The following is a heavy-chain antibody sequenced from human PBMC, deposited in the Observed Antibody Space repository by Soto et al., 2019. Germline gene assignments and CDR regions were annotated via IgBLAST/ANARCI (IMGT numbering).Heavy chain of an antibody. CDR3: AREGTITDAFDI. CDR2: INPNSGGT. J-gene: IGHJ3*02. Sequence: AXSVKVSCKSSGSTFTCYYIDLVRQAPGQGLEWMGWINPNSGGTNYAQKFQGRVTMTMDTSISTAYMELSRLRSDDTAVYYCAREGTITDAFDIWGQGTMVTVSS. D-gene: IGHD3-3*01. V-gene: IGHV1-2*02. CDR1: GSTFTCYY.